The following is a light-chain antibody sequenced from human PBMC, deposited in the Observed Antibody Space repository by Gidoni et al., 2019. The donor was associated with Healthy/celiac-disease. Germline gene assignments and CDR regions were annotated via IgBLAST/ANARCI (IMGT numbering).Light chain of an antibody. CDR2: GAS. V-gene: IGKV3-20*01. J-gene: IGKJ1*01. Sequence: DIVLTQSPGTLSLSPGERATLSCRASQSVSSSYLAWYQQKPGQAPRLLIYGASSRATVIPDRFSGSGSGTDFTLTISRLEPEDFAVYYCQQYGSSLTWTFGQGTKVEIK. CDR1: QSVSSSY. CDR3: QQYGSSLTWT.